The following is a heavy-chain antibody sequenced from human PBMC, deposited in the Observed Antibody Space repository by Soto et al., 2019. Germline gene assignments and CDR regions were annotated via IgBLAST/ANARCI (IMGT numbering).Heavy chain of an antibody. V-gene: IGHV3-13*01. Sequence: GGSLRFSCAASGFTFSSYDMHWVRQATGKGLEWVSAIGTAGDTYYPGSVKGRFTISRENAKNSLYLQMNSLRAEDTAVYYCARSGRGYSGYDREAFDIWGQGTMVTVSS. CDR3: ARSGRGYSGYDREAFDI. CDR1: GFTFSSYD. D-gene: IGHD5-12*01. J-gene: IGHJ3*02. CDR2: IGTAGDT.